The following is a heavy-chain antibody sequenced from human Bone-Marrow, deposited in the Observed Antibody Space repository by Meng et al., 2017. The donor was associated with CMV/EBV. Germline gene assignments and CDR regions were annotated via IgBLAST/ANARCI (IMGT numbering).Heavy chain of an antibody. CDR1: GFTLSRHW. CDR2: IKQDGSEI. CDR3: VRDQQYVGWFDS. V-gene: IGHV3-7*01. J-gene: IGHJ5*01. D-gene: IGHD4-11*01. Sequence: GESLKISCAASGFTLSRHWMSWVRQAPGKGLEWVANIKQDGSEIYYVDSVKGRFTISRDNAKNSLYLQIHTLRAEDTAVYYCVRDQQYVGWFDSWGQGTLVTAPQ.